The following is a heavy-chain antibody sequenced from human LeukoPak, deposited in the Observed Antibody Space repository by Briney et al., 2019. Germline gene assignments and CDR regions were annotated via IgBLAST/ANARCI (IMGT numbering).Heavy chain of an antibody. CDR2: IIPILGIA. Sequence: SVKVSCKASGGTFSSYAISWVRQAPGQGLEWMGRIIPILGIANYAQKFQGRVTITADKSTSTAYMELSSLRSEDTAVYYCAREGGSSGWYPGYWGQGTLVTVSS. CDR1: GGTFSSYA. J-gene: IGHJ4*02. CDR3: AREGGSSGWYPGY. D-gene: IGHD6-19*01. V-gene: IGHV1-69*04.